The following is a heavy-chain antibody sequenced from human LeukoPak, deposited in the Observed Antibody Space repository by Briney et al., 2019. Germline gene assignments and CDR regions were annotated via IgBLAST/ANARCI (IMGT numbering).Heavy chain of an antibody. J-gene: IGHJ4*02. Sequence: GGSLRLSCAASGFTFPSYWMTWVRQAPGKGLEWVAYIRKSGGDIKHYADSVKGRFIISRDNVKNSLYLQMNSLRAEDTAVYYCVRDPNALDYWGQGALVTVSS. CDR3: VRDPNALDY. V-gene: IGHV3-48*04. CDR2: IRKSGGDIK. D-gene: IGHD2-8*01. CDR1: GFTFPSYW.